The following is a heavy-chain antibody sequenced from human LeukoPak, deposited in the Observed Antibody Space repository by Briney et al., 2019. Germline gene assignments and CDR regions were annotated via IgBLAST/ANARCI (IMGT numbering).Heavy chain of an antibody. CDR1: GGSFSGYY. J-gene: IGHJ4*02. D-gene: IGHD5-12*01. Sequence: EPSETLSLTCAVYGGSFSGYYWSWIRQPPGKGLEWIGEINHSGSTNYNPSLKSRVTISVDTSKNQFSLQLKSVTPEDTAMYYCARIVGGDIDYWGQGTLVTVSS. CDR3: ARIVGGDIDY. CDR2: INHSGST. V-gene: IGHV4-34*01.